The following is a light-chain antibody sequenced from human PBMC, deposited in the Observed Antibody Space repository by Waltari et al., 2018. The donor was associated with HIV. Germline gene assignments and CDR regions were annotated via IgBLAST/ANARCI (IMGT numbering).Light chain of an antibody. CDR1: SSAVDSYNL. J-gene: IGLJ3*02. V-gene: IGLV2-23*02. Sequence: QSALTQPASVSGSPGQSITIPCTGTSSAVDSYNLVSWYQQHPGKAPKLMIYEVTKRPSGVSNRFSGSKSGNTASLTISGLQAEDEADYYCCSYAGSSTWVFGGGTKLTVL. CDR2: EVT. CDR3: CSYAGSSTWV.